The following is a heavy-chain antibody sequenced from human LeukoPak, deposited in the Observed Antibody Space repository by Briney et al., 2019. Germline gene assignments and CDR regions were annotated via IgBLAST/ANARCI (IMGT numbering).Heavy chain of an antibody. CDR3: ARDPVYYDFSQGFDY. CDR2: TYYSGST. Sequence: SQTLSLTCTVSGGSISSGDYYWSWIRQPPGKGLEWIGYTYYSGSTYYNPSLKSRVTISVDTSKNQFSLKLSSVTAADTAVYYCARDPVYYDFSQGFDYWGQGTLVTVSS. D-gene: IGHD3-3*01. J-gene: IGHJ4*02. V-gene: IGHV4-30-4*01. CDR1: GGSISSGDYY.